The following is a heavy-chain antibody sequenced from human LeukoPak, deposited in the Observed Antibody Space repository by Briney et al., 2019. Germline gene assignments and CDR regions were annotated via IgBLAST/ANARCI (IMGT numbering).Heavy chain of an antibody. J-gene: IGHJ4*02. V-gene: IGHV3-23*01. CDR3: AKDVKHGDYGRRGKPGQTD. Sequence: PGGSLRLSCAASGFTFSSYAMSWVRQAPGKGREGVSDISGRVGSTYYADSVKGRFTISRDNSKNTLYLQMNSLRAEDTAVYYCAKDVKHGDYGRRGKPGQTDWGQGTLVTVSS. D-gene: IGHD4-17*01. CDR2: ISGRVGST. CDR1: GFTFSSYA.